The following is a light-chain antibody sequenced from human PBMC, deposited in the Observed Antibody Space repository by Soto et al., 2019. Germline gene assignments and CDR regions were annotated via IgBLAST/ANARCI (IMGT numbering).Light chain of an antibody. Sequence: QSALTQPASVSGSPVPSITISCNGTSSDVGGYKYVSWYQQHPGKAPKLMIYEVSNRPSGVSNRFSGYKSVNTASLTISGLQAEDEGDYYCSSYTNTKTQVFGTGTKVTVL. CDR2: EVS. CDR3: SSYTNTKTQV. V-gene: IGLV2-14*01. J-gene: IGLJ1*01. CDR1: SSDVGGYKY.